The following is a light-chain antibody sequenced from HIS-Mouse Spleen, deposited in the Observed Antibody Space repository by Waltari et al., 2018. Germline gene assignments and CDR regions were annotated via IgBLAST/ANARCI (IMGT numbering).Light chain of an antibody. CDR2: EDS. CDR3: YSTDSSGNHRV. V-gene: IGLV3-10*01. CDR1: ALPKKY. Sequence: SYELTQPPSVSVSPGQTARITCSGDALPKKYAYWYQQKSGQAPVLVSYEDSKRPSGITGRFSGSSSGKMATVTISGAQVEDEADYYCYSTDSSGNHRVFGGGTKLTVL. J-gene: IGLJ2*01.